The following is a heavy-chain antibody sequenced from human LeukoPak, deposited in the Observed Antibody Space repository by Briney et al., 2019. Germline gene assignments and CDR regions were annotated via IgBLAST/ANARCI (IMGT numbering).Heavy chain of an antibody. Sequence: PSETLSLTCTVSGGSISSYYGSGIRQPPGKGLEWIGYIYYSGSTNYNPSLKSRVTISVDTSKNRFSLKLSSVTAADTAVYYCARDGGSRVNYFDYWGQGTLVTVSS. V-gene: IGHV4-59*01. CDR3: ARDGGSRVNYFDY. D-gene: IGHD3-16*01. J-gene: IGHJ4*02. CDR2: IYYSGST. CDR1: GGSISSYY.